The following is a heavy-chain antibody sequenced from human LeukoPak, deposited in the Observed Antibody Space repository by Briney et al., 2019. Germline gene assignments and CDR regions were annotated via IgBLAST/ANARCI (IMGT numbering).Heavy chain of an antibody. CDR1: GYXFTGYY. CDR3: AREWLRFRYFDY. CDR2: INPNSGGT. V-gene: IGHV1-2*02. J-gene: IGHJ4*02. D-gene: IGHD5-12*01. Sequence: ASVKVSCKASGYXFTGYYIHWVRQAPGQGLEWMGWINPNSGGTNYAQKFQGRVTMTRDTPISTAYMELSRLRSDDTAVYYCAREWLRFRYFDYWGQGTLVTVSS.